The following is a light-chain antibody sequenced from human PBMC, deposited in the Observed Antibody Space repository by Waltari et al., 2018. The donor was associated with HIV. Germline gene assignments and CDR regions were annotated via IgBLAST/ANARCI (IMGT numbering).Light chain of an antibody. J-gene: IGLJ2*01. V-gene: IGLV2-14*01. CDR1: DRAIGSSEY. CDR2: RFH. Sequence: QSALTQPAPVSGSPGQSLTISCAGSDRAIGSSEYVSLSQQHPNKAPKPLIYRFHDRPAGISFRFAGSKIVNTASLTISGLQADDEADYFCACYTNNGGIFGGGTKVTVL. CDR3: ACYTNNGGI.